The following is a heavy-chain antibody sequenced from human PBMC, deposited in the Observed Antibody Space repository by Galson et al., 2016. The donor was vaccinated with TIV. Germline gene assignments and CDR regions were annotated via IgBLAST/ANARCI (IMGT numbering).Heavy chain of an antibody. CDR1: GTTFINSW. J-gene: IGHJ4*02. Sequence: QSGAEVKKSGESLKISCKTSGTTFINSWIAWVRQMPGQGLECMGVIYFDDSETIYSSSFEGHVTISVDKSINTAYLHWNRLKASDSAMYYCARLGCGADCYSGVGKWGQGTLVTVAS. D-gene: IGHD2-21*01. V-gene: IGHV5-51*01. CDR2: IYFDDSET. CDR3: ARLGCGADCYSGVGK.